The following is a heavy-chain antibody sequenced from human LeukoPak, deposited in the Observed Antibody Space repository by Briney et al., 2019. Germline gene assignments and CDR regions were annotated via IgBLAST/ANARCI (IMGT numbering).Heavy chain of an antibody. Sequence: PGGSLRLSCAASGFTFSSYSMNWVRRAPGKGLEWVSSISSSSSYIYYADSVKGRFTISRDNAKNSLYLQMNSLRAEDTAVYYCARDSLFVDTAMVRAFGYWGQGTLVTVSS. CDR2: ISSSSSYI. D-gene: IGHD5-18*01. CDR3: ARDSLFVDTAMVRAFGY. CDR1: GFTFSSYS. J-gene: IGHJ4*02. V-gene: IGHV3-21*01.